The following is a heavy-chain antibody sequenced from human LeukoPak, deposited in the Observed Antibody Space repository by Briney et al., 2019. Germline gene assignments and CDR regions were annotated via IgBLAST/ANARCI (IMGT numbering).Heavy chain of an antibody. D-gene: IGHD3-22*01. J-gene: IGHJ4*02. CDR3: AKDKQGGDYYDSSGPFDY. Sequence: GGSLRLSCAVSGFTFDDYAMHWVRQAPGKGLEWVTGISWSSGSIAYADSVKGRFSISRDKAKNSLYLQMNSLRAEDTALYYCAKDKQGGDYYDSSGPFDYWGQGTLVTVSS. V-gene: IGHV3-9*01. CDR1: GFTFDDYA. CDR2: ISWSSGSI.